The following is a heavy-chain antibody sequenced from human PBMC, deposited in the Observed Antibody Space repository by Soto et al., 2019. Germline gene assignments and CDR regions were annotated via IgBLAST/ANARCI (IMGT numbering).Heavy chain of an antibody. J-gene: IGHJ4*02. Sequence: QVQLQESGPGLVKPSETLSLTCTVSGGSVSSGSYYWSWIRQPPGKGLEWIGYIYYSGSTNYNPSLKSRVTISVDTSKNQFSLKLSSVTAADTAVYYCARGLCGGDCYCDYWGQGTLVTVSS. V-gene: IGHV4-61*01. D-gene: IGHD2-21*02. CDR2: IYYSGST. CDR1: GGSVSSGSYY. CDR3: ARGLCGGDCYCDY.